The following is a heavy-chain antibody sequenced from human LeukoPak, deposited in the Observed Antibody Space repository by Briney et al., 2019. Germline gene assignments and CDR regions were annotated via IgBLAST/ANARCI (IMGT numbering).Heavy chain of an antibody. J-gene: IGHJ4*02. Sequence: GGSLRLSCAASGFTFSSYAMSWVRQAPGRGLEWVASLRRNGETFYADSVKGRCTLSRDDARNTVYLQLNNLSVEDTAVYCCAKASWVSNDHPVWWGQGTLVTVSS. CDR2: LRRNGET. CDR3: AKASWVSNDHPVW. V-gene: IGHV3-23*01. CDR1: GFTFSSYA. D-gene: IGHD3-16*01.